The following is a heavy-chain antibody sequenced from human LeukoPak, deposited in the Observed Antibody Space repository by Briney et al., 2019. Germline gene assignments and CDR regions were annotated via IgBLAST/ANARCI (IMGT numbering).Heavy chain of an antibody. CDR3: ALGIAVAGIDFDP. CDR2: INAGDGNT. Sequence: ASVKVSCKASGYTFTSYAMHWVRQAPGQRLEWMGWINAGDGNTKYSQKFQGRVTITRDTSASTAYMELSSLRSEDTAVYYCALGIAVAGIDFDPWGQGTLVTVSS. CDR1: GYTFTSYA. D-gene: IGHD6-19*01. J-gene: IGHJ5*02. V-gene: IGHV1-3*01.